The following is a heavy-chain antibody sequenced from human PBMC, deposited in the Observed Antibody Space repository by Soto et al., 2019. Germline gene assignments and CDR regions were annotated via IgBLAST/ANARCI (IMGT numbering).Heavy chain of an antibody. CDR2: IIPIFGTA. Sequence: WASVKVSCKASGGTFSSYAISWVRQAPGQGLEWMGGIIPIFGTANYAQKFQGRVTITADKSTSTAYMELSSLRSEDTAVYYCARDLRITIFGVVHDFYGMDVWGQGTTVTVSS. J-gene: IGHJ6*02. D-gene: IGHD3-3*01. CDR3: ARDLRITIFGVVHDFYGMDV. CDR1: GGTFSSYA. V-gene: IGHV1-69*06.